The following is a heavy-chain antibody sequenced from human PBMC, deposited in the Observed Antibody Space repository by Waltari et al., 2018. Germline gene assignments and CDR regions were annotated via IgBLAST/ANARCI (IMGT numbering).Heavy chain of an antibody. CDR1: GFTFSSYW. Sequence: EVQLVESGGGLVQPGGSLRLSCAASGFTFSSYWMSWVRQAPGKGLEWVANIKQDGSGKYDVDSVKGRFTISRDNAKNSLYLQMNSLRAEDTAVYYCARDPLTIFGVVDAFDIWGQGTMVTVSS. V-gene: IGHV3-7*04. CDR2: IKQDGSGK. CDR3: ARDPLTIFGVVDAFDI. D-gene: IGHD3-3*01. J-gene: IGHJ3*02.